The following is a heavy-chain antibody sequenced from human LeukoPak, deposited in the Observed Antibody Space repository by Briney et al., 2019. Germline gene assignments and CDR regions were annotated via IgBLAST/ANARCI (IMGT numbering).Heavy chain of an antibody. CDR3: ARDRYDRSGYYDY. Sequence: GGSLRLSCAASGFTFSSYSMNWVRQAPGKGLEWVSSISSSSRYIYYADSVKGRFTISRDNSKKSLYLQMNSLRAEDTAVYYCARDRYDRSGYYDYWGQGTLVTVSS. J-gene: IGHJ4*02. CDR1: GFTFSSYS. D-gene: IGHD3-22*01. V-gene: IGHV3-21*01. CDR2: ISSSSRYI.